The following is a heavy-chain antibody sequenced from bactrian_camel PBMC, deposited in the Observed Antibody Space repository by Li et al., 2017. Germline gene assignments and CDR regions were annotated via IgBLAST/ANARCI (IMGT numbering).Heavy chain of an antibody. CDR2: INYGGGTT. D-gene: IGHD6*01. CDR3: GIDVRFCSAAAWYPLY. CDR1: GYTYSAGP. Sequence: LVESGGGAVQTGGSLRLSCVAPGYTYSAGPMAWFRQSPGKGLEWVSSINYGGGTTAYADSVKGRFTISRDNAKNTVYLQMNSLKPEDTGTYACGIDVRFCSAAAWYPLYWGQGTQVTVS. J-gene: IGHJ4*01. V-gene: IGHV3S40*01.